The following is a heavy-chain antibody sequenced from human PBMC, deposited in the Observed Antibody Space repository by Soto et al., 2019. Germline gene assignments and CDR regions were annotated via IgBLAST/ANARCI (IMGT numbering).Heavy chain of an antibody. CDR2: ISGSGGSS. D-gene: IGHD6-13*01. CDR3: AKVTKRAAAGRYEYYKYGMDV. Sequence: PGVSLRLSCSASGFAFSTYGMTWVRQAPGKGLEWVSVISGSGGSSYYAASVKGRFTISRDNSKNTVFLQMNGLRAEDTAVYYCAKVTKRAAAGRYEYYKYGMDVWGKGTTVTVSS. CDR1: GFAFSTYG. J-gene: IGHJ6*04. V-gene: IGHV3-23*01.